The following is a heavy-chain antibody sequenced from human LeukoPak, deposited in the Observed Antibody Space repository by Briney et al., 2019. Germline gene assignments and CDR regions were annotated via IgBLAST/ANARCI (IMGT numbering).Heavy chain of an antibody. D-gene: IGHD2-15*01. CDR2: IYYSGST. CDR1: GGSISSGGYY. CDR3: ARLSQYSHPAIDY. V-gene: IGHV4-31*03. J-gene: IGHJ4*02. Sequence: SETLSLTCTVSGGSISSGGYYWSWIRQHPGKGLEWIGYIYYSGSTYYNPSLKSRVTISVDTSKNQFSLKLSSVTAADTAVYYCARLSQYSHPAIDYWGQGTLVTVSS.